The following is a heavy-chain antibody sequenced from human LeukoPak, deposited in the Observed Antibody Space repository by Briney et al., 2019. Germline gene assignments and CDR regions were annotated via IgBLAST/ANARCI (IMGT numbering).Heavy chain of an antibody. V-gene: IGHV4-39*02. CDR2: IYYSGST. Sequence: SETLSLTCTVSGGSMSSSSYYWGWIRQPPGKGREWIGSIYYSGSTFYNPSLKSRVPISVDTSKRPFSMKLLSVTAADTAVYYCARDGGLNYYDYDSSGYYWGGYFDYWGQGTLVTVSS. CDR3: ARDGGLNYYDYDSSGYYWGGYFDY. D-gene: IGHD3-22*01. CDR1: GGSMSSSSYY. J-gene: IGHJ4*02.